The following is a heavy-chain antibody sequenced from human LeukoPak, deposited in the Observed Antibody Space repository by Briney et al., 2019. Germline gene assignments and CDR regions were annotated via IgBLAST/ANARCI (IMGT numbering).Heavy chain of an antibody. V-gene: IGHV4-61*02. CDR2: IYTSGST. D-gene: IGHD2-8*01. J-gene: IGHJ1*01. Sequence: PSQTLSLTCSVSGDTISSGNYYWSWIRQSAGKGLDWIGRIYTSGSTKYNPSLDSRVTISIDTSKNQFSLKLSSMTAADTAVYYCAGGWISNGGDFQHWGQGTLITVSS. CDR3: AGGWISNGGDFQH. CDR1: GDTISSGNYY.